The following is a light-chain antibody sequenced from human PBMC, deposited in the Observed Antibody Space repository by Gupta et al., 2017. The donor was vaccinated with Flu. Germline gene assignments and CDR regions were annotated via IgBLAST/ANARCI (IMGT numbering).Light chain of an antibody. CDR1: SSNIGSNT. CDR3: AAWDDSLNGRV. J-gene: IGLJ3*02. CDR2: SNN. Sequence: QSVLTQPPSASGTPGQRVTISCSGSSSNIGSNTVHWYQQLPGTAPKLLIYSNNQRPSGVPDRFSGSKSGTSASLAISGLQSEDEADYYCAAWDDSLNGRVFGGGTKLTGL. V-gene: IGLV1-44*01.